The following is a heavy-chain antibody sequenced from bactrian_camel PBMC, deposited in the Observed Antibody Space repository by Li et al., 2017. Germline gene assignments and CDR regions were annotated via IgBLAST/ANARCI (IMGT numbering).Heavy chain of an antibody. D-gene: IGHD3*01. V-gene: IGHV3S54*01. CDR2: IYTNGGNT. Sequence: HVQLVESGGGSVQTGGSLTLSCAVSGFTSDDNCMGWFRQSPGNPREAIAAIYTNGGNTYYADSVKGRFTISQDNAENTVALQMSRLKPEDTARYYCAAEPLNTWCTYDEYDVGFKYHGQGTQVTVS. CDR1: GFTSDDNC. J-gene: IGHJ4*01.